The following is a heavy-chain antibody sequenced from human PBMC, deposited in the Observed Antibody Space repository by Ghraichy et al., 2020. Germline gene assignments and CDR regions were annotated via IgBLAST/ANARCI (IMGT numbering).Heavy chain of an antibody. D-gene: IGHD6-19*01. J-gene: IGHJ5*02. Sequence: GESLRLSCAASGFTFSSYSMNWVRQAPGKGLEWVSYISSSSSTIYYADSVKGRFTISRDNAKNLLYLQMNSLRDEDTAVYYCARARSSGWVNWFDPWGQGTLVTVSS. CDR1: GFTFSSYS. CDR3: ARARSSGWVNWFDP. CDR2: ISSSSSTI. V-gene: IGHV3-48*02.